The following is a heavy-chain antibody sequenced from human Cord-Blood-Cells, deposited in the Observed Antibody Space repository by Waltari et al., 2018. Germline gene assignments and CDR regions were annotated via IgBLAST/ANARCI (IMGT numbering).Heavy chain of an antibody. Sequence: QVQLQQWGAGLLKPSETLSLTCAVYGGSFSGSYWSWIRQPPGKGLEWIGEINHSGSTNYNPSLKSRVTISVDTSKNQFSLKLSSVTAADTAVYYCATGSSWPKKGFDYWGQGTLVTVSS. D-gene: IGHD6-13*01. J-gene: IGHJ4*02. V-gene: IGHV4-34*01. CDR1: GGSFSGSY. CDR2: INHSGST. CDR3: ATGSSWPKKGFDY.